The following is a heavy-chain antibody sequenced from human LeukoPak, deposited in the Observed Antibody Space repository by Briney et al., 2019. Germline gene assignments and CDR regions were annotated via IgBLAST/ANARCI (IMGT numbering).Heavy chain of an antibody. Sequence: PSETLSLTCAVYGGSFSGYYWSWIRQPPGKGLEWIGEINHSGSTNYNPSLKSRVTISVDTSKNQFSLKLSSVTAADTAVYYCARIIRGGDLDYFDYWGQGTLVTVSS. CDR2: INHSGST. V-gene: IGHV4-34*01. D-gene: IGHD2-21*02. CDR3: ARIIRGGDLDYFDY. CDR1: GGSFSGYY. J-gene: IGHJ4*02.